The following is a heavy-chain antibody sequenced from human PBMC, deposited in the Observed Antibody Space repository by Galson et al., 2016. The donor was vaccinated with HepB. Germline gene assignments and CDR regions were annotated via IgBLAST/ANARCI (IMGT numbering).Heavy chain of an antibody. CDR2: ISSSSGTI. V-gene: IGHV3-48*04. Sequence: SLRLSCAASGFAFSTYSMHWVRQAPGKGLEWVSYISSSSGTIYYADSVKGRFTISRDNAKNSLYLQMNSLRAEDTAVYYCARDGEYFHGSQYFFDYWGQGALVTVSS. J-gene: IGHJ4*02. CDR1: GFAFSTYS. CDR3: ARDGEYFHGSQYFFDY. D-gene: IGHD3-10*01.